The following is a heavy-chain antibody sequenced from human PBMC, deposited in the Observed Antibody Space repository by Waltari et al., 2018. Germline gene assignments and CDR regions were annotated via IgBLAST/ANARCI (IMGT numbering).Heavy chain of an antibody. CDR2: IKQDGSEK. CDR3: ARVLDWYFDL. Sequence: VRQAQGKGLEWVANIKQDGSEKYYVDSVKGRFTISRDNAKNSLYLQMNSLRAEDTAVYYCARVLDWYFDLWGRGTLVTVSS. V-gene: IGHV3-7*04. J-gene: IGHJ2*01.